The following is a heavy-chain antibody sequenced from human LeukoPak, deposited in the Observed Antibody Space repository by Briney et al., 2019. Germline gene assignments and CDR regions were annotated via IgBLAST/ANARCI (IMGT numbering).Heavy chain of an antibody. Sequence: SETLSLTCTVSGGSVTYTNYYWGWIRQPPGKGLQWIGVIYYNGKTYYNPSLKSRVTVAVDTSKNQFSLKLSSVTAADTAVYYCARAMGYSSGWYAEYFQHWGQGTLVTVSS. CDR1: GGSVTYTNYY. D-gene: IGHD6-19*01. V-gene: IGHV4-39*07. CDR2: IYYNGKT. CDR3: ARAMGYSSGWYAEYFQH. J-gene: IGHJ1*01.